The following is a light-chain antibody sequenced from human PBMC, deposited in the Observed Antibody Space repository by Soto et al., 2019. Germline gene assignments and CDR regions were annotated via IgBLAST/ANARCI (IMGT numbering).Light chain of an antibody. CDR3: ATWDDNVKGPV. J-gene: IGLJ2*01. Sequence: QSVLTQPPSASGPPGQRVTISCSGRASNIGSNFVGWYQVVPGTAPKLLIYTNSHRPSGVPDRFSGSRSGTSASLDISGLQSDDDADYFCATWDDNVKGPVFGGGTKVTVL. CDR2: TNS. CDR1: ASNIGSNF. V-gene: IGLV1-44*01.